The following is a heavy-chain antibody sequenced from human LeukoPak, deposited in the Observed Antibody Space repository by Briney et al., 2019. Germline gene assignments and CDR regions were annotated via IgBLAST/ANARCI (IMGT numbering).Heavy chain of an antibody. Sequence: PGGSLRLSCAASGFTVSSNYMSWVRQAPGKGLEWVSLIYAGGGGDSAHYADSVRGRFTGSRDDSKNTLDLQMRSLKPDDTAVYYCLRQGPGSPARWGQGTLVIVSS. V-gene: IGHV3-53*05. CDR2: IYAGGGGDSA. CDR3: LRQGPGSPAR. D-gene: IGHD1-26*01. J-gene: IGHJ4*02. CDR1: GFTVSSNY.